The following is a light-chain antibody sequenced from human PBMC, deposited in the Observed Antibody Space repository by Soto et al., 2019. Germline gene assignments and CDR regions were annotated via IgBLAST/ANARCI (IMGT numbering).Light chain of an antibody. CDR2: GAS. Sequence: ELVLTQSPATLSLSPGERATLSCRASQSVSSYLAWYQQKPGQAPRLLIYGASTRATGIPARFSGSGSGTEFTLTISSLQSGDFAVYFCQQYNNWPPITFGQGTRLEIK. J-gene: IGKJ5*01. CDR1: QSVSSY. CDR3: QQYNNWPPIT. V-gene: IGKV3-15*01.